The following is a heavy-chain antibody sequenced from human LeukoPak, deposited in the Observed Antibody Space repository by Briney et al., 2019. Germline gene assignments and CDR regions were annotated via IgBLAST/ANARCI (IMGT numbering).Heavy chain of an antibody. J-gene: IGHJ3*02. CDR1: GYSFKSYW. CDR3: GRHFTSTNTFDI. V-gene: IGHV5-10-1*01. Sequence: GAALQISCKGSGYSFKSYWISWVRQVPGKGLEWMGRIDPSDSYSNYSSSFQGHVTISADRSISTAYLQWSSLKASDTAMYYCGRHFTSTNTFDIWGQGTMVTVSS. CDR2: IDPSDSYS. D-gene: IGHD2-2*01.